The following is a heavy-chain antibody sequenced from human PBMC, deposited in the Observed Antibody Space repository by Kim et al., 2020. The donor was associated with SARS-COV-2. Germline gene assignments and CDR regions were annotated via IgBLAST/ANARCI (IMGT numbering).Heavy chain of an antibody. V-gene: IGHV3-74*01. CDR3: ARGSFQQGFDP. Sequence: GGSLRLSCEASGFTFSSYWMNWVRQGPGKGLVWVSRIKGDGSDTHYADFVKGRFTISRDNAKNTLHLQLNSLGVEDTATYYCARGSFQQGFDPWGQGTLVTVPS. D-gene: IGHD6-13*01. CDR1: GFTFSSYW. CDR2: IKGDGSDT. J-gene: IGHJ5*02.